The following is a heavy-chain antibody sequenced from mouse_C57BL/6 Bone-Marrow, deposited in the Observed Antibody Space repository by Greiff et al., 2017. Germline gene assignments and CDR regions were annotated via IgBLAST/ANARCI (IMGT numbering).Heavy chain of an antibody. D-gene: IGHD1-1*01. J-gene: IGHJ1*03. Sequence: QVQLQQPGAELVKPGASVKMSCKASGYTFTSYWITWVKQRPGQGLEWIGDIYPGSGSTNYNEKFKSKATLTVDTSSRTAYMQLSSLTAEGSAVEYCARAITTVVATRDWYFDVWGTGTTVTVSS. CDR3: ARAITTVVATRDWYFDV. V-gene: IGHV1-55*01. CDR2: IYPGSGST. CDR1: GYTFTSYW.